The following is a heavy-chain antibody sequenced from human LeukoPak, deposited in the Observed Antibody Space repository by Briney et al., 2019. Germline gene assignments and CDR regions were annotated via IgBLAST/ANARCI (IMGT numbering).Heavy chain of an antibody. V-gene: IGHV1-18*01. CDR2: ISAYNGNT. Sequence: ASVKVSCKASGYTFTSYGISWVRQAPGQGLEWMGWISAYNGNTNYAQKLQGRVTMTTDTSTSTAYMELRSLRSDDTAVYYCARDLVGDYEDTRGFDYWGRGTLVTVSS. CDR1: GYTFTSYG. J-gene: IGHJ4*02. D-gene: IGHD4-17*01. CDR3: ARDLVGDYEDTRGFDY.